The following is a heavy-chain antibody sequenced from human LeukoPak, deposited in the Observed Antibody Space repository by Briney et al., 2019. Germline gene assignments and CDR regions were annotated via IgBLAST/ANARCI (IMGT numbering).Heavy chain of an antibody. CDR3: GRNGGGLDL. D-gene: IGHD3-16*01. V-gene: IGHV1-2*02. CDR1: GYTFTGYY. Sequence: ASVKVSCKASGYTFTGYYMHWVRQAPGQGLEWMGWINPNSGGTNYAQKFQGRVTMTRDTSISTAYMGLSRLKSDDTAVYYCGRNGGGLDLWGQGTLVTVSS. CDR2: INPNSGGT. J-gene: IGHJ5*02.